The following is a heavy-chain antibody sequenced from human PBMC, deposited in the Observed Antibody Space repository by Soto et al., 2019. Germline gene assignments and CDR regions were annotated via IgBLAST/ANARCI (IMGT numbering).Heavy chain of an antibody. V-gene: IGHV4-34*01. CDR3: ARGRYSSSWANWFDP. Sequence: QVQLQQWGAGLLKPSETLSLTCAVYGGSFSGYYWSWIRQPPGKGLEWIGEINHSGSTNYNPSLKSRVTRAVDTSKNQFSLKLSSVTAADTAVYYCARGRYSSSWANWFDPWGQGTLVTVSS. D-gene: IGHD6-13*01. CDR1: GGSFSGYY. J-gene: IGHJ5*02. CDR2: INHSGST.